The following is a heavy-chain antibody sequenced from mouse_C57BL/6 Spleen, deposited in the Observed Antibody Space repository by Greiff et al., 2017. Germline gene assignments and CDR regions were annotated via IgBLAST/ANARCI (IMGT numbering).Heavy chain of an antibody. J-gene: IGHJ4*01. D-gene: IGHD2-3*01. Sequence: QVQLQQPGAELVRPGSSVKLSCKASGYTFTSYWMDWVKQRPGQGLEWIGNIYPSDSETHYNQKFKDKATLTVDKSSSTAYMQLSSLTSEDSAVYYCARAKADGAMDYWCQGTSVTVSS. CDR2: IYPSDSET. V-gene: IGHV1-61*01. CDR3: ARAKADGAMDY. CDR1: GYTFTSYW.